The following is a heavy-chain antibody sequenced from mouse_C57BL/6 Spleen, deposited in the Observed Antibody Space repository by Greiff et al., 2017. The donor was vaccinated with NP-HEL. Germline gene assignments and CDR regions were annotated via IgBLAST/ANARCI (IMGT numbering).Heavy chain of an antibody. J-gene: IGHJ2*01. V-gene: IGHV1-52*01. Sequence: QVQLQQPGAELVRPGSSVKLSCKASGYTFTSYWMHWVKQRPIQGLEWIGNIDPSDSETHYNQKFKDKATLTVDKSSSTAYMQLSSLTSEDSAVYYCARRSSYVYYFDYWGQGTTLTVSS. CDR1: GYTFTSYW. CDR3: ARRSSYVYYFDY. CDR2: IDPSDSET. D-gene: IGHD1-1*01.